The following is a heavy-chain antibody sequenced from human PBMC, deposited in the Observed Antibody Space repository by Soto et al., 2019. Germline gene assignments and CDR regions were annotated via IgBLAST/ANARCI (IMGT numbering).Heavy chain of an antibody. J-gene: IGHJ3*02. CDR2: IYYSGST. D-gene: IGHD4-17*01. Sequence: QVQLQESGPGLVKPSETLSLTCTVSGGSISSYYWSWIRQPPGKGLEWIGYIYYSGSTNYNPSLKSRVTISVDTSKNQFSLKLSSVTAADTAVYYCARVKGDYGGNSRSAFDIWGQGTMVTVSS. V-gene: IGHV4-59*01. CDR3: ARVKGDYGGNSRSAFDI. CDR1: GGSISSYY.